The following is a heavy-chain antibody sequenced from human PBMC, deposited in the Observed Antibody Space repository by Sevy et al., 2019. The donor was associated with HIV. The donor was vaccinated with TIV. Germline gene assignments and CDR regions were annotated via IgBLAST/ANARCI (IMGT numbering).Heavy chain of an antibody. CDR2: IYSGGST. CDR1: GFTFTYAW. CDR3: ARERSGAYERYFYGMDV. V-gene: IGHV3-53*01. J-gene: IGHJ6*02. Sequence: GGSLRLSCAASGFTFTYAWMSWVRQAPGKGLEWVSVIYSGGSTYYADSVKGRFIISRDNSKNTVYLQMNSLRAEDTAVYYCARERSGAYERYFYGMDVWGQGTTVTVSS. D-gene: IGHD6-19*01.